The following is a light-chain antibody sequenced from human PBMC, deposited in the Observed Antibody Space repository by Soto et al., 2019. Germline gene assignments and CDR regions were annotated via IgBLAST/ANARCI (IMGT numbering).Light chain of an antibody. CDR3: SSYAGSNNDV. J-gene: IGLJ1*01. Sequence: QSALTQPPSASGSPGQSVTLSCTGTSSDVGGYNYVSWYQQHPGKAPKLIIYEVTKRPSGVPDRFSGSKSGNTASLTVSGLQAEDEADYYCSSYAGSNNDVFGTGTKVTVL. V-gene: IGLV2-8*01. CDR2: EVT. CDR1: SSDVGGYNY.